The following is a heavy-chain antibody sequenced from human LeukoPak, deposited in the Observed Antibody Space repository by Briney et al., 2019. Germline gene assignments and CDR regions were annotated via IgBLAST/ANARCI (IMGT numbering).Heavy chain of an antibody. CDR2: TYFRSKWHN. CDR3: ARDSYTWFDP. D-gene: IGHD6-6*01. V-gene: IGHV6-1*01. Sequence: SQTLSLTCALSGDSLSSNNAAWTWIRQSPSRGLEWLGRTYFRSKWHNEYAVSVKSRITINPDTSKNQFSLQLNSVTPEDTAVYYCARDSYTWFDPWGQGTLVTVRS. J-gene: IGHJ5*02. CDR1: GDSLSSNNAA.